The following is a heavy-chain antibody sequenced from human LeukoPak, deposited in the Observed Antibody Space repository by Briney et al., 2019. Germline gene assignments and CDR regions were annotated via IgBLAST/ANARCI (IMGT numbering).Heavy chain of an antibody. J-gene: IGHJ4*02. Sequence: SETLSLTCTVSGGSISSGSYYWSWIRQPAGKGLEWIGRIYYSGSTYYNPSLKSRVTISVDTPKNQFSLKLSSVTAADTAVYYCARDRGGITIFGVASYYFDYWGQGTLVTVSS. CDR2: IYYSGST. CDR1: GGSISSGSYY. D-gene: IGHD3-3*01. V-gene: IGHV4-39*07. CDR3: ARDRGGITIFGVASYYFDY.